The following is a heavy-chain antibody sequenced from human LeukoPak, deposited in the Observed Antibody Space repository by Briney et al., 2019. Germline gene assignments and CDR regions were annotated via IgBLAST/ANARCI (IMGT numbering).Heavy chain of an antibody. CDR3: ARGPIVDGFSYGQFDS. CDR2: IYFNGYT. V-gene: IGHV4-39*01. Sequence: SETLSLTCSVSGGSVSSSHYWGWIRQPPGKGLEWIGLIYFNGYTYISPSLEGRVRLFVDTSKKQFSLRLSSVTAADTAVYYCARGPIVDGFSYGQFDSWATEPWSPSPQ. J-gene: IGHJ5*01. D-gene: IGHD5-18*01. CDR1: GGSVSSSHY.